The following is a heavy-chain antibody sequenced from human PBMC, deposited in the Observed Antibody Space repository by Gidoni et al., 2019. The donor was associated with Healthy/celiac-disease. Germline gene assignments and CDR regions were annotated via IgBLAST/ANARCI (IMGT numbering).Heavy chain of an antibody. V-gene: IGHV4-30-2*01. Sequence: QLQLQESGSGLVKPSQTLSLTCAVSGGSISSGGYSWSWLRQPPGKGLEWIGYIYHSGSTYYNPSLKSRVTISVDRTKNQFSLKLSSVTAADTAVYYCARDRSGSHRGNWFDPWGQGTLVTVSS. J-gene: IGHJ5*02. CDR1: GGSISSGGYS. CDR3: ARDRSGSHRGNWFDP. D-gene: IGHD1-26*01. CDR2: IYHSGST.